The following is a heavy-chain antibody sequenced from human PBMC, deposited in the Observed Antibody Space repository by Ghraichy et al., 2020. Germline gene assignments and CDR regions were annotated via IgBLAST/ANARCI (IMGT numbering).Heavy chain of an antibody. CDR3: ATRNDNNWYGYYFDS. CDR2: ISGSGATI. CDR1: GFTFSDNY. V-gene: IGHV3-11*01. J-gene: IGHJ4*02. Sequence: GGSLRLSCAASGFTFSDNYMSWIRQAPGKGLEWVSYISGSGATIYYADSVKGRFTISRDDAKNSLYLQMSSLRVEDTGVYYCATRNDNNWYGYYFDSWGQGTLVTVSS. D-gene: IGHD1-1*01.